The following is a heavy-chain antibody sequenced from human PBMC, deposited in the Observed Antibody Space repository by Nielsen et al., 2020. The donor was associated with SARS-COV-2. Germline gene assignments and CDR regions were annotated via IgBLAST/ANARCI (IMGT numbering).Heavy chain of an antibody. V-gene: IGHV3-20*04. D-gene: IGHD3-10*01. J-gene: IGHJ6*02. CDR1: GFTFDDYG. CDR3: AKDTRITMVRGVHGGMDV. Sequence: GGSLRLSCAASGFTFDDYGMSWVRQAPGKGLEWVSGINWNGGSTGYADSVKGRFTISRDNAKNSLYLQMNSLRAEDTALYYCAKDTRITMVRGVHGGMDVWGQGTTVTVSS. CDR2: INWNGGST.